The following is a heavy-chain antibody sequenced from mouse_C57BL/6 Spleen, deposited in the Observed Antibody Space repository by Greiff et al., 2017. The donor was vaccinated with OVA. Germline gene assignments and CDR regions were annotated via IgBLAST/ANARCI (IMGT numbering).Heavy chain of an antibody. CDR2: INYDGSST. V-gene: IGHV5-16*01. CDR3: ARDNWDEYFDV. Sequence: DVKLVESEGGLVQPGRSMKLSCTASGFTFSDYYMAWVRQVPEKGLEWVANINYDGSSTYYLDSLKSRFIISRDNAKNILYLQMSSLKSGDTATYYCARDNWDEYFDVWGTGTTVTVSS. CDR1: GFTFSDYY. D-gene: IGHD4-1*01. J-gene: IGHJ1*03.